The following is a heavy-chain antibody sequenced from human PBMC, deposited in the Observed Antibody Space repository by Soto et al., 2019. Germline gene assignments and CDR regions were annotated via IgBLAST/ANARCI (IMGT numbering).Heavy chain of an antibody. J-gene: IGHJ4*02. Sequence: LSLTCTVSGVSVSRDGYYWGWIRQHPRKGLEWIGYIYYSGSTYYNPSLKSRVTISVDTSKNQFSLKLSSVTAADMAVYYCASHNDYDSSGYYYPFDYWGQGTLVTVSS. V-gene: IGHV4-31*03. CDR1: GVSVSRDGYY. D-gene: IGHD3-22*01. CDR2: IYYSGST. CDR3: ASHNDYDSSGYYYPFDY.